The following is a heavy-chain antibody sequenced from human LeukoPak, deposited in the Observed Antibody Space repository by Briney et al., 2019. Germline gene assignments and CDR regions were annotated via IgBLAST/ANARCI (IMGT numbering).Heavy chain of an antibody. CDR3: ARDLVSYSSSPLH. Sequence: GRSLRLSCAASGFTFSSDVMHWVRQAPGKGLEWVAVISSDGSNKHYADSVKGRFTISTDNSKSTLYLQINSLRPEDTAVYYCARDLVSYSSSPLHWGQGTLVTVSA. D-gene: IGHD6-6*01. CDR1: GFTFSSDV. V-gene: IGHV3-30-3*01. J-gene: IGHJ4*02. CDR2: ISSDGSNK.